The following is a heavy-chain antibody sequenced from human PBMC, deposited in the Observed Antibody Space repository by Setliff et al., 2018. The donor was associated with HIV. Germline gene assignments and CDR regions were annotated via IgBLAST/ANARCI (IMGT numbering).Heavy chain of an antibody. V-gene: IGHV4-61*05. Sequence: SETLSLTCSVSGGSSNSRSYYWGWIRQPPGKGLEWIGTIYYSGSTNYNPSLKSRVTISVDTSKNQFSLKLTSVTAADTAVYYCARGRPDDSVGFGYWGQGTLVTVS. CDR1: GGSSNSRSYY. J-gene: IGHJ4*02. CDR2: IYYSGST. D-gene: IGHD3-22*01. CDR3: ARGRPDDSVGFGY.